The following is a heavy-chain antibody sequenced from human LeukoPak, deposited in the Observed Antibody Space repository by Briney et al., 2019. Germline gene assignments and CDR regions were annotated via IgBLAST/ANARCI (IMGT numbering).Heavy chain of an antibody. D-gene: IGHD3-22*01. Sequence: SETPSLTCSVSGGAIISYYWSWIRQPAGKGPEWIGRIYPTGNTDYNPSLKTRVTMSTDLSKKQFSLRLRSVTAADTAVYYCARLKFYDSTGYSPGYYMDVWGKGTAVTVSS. CDR3: ARLKFYDSTGYSPGYYMDV. CDR2: IYPTGNT. J-gene: IGHJ6*03. V-gene: IGHV4-4*07. CDR1: GGAIISYY.